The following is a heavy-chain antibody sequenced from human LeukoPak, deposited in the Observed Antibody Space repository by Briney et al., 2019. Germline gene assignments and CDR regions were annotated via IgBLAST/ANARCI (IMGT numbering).Heavy chain of an antibody. V-gene: IGHV4-39*01. CDR3: ARRAGAYSHPYDY. D-gene: IGHD4/OR15-4a*01. CDR2: IYYSGNT. CDR1: GVSISSSNSY. J-gene: IGHJ4*02. Sequence: SETLSLTCTVSGVSISSSNSYWGWIRQPPGKGLEWIGSIYYSGNTYYNASLKSQVSISIDTSKNQFSLRLTSVTAADTAVYYCARRAGAYSHPYDYWGQGTLVTVSS.